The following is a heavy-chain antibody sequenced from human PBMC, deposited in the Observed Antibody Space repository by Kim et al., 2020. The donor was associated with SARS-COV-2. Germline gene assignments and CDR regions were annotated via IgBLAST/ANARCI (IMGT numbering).Heavy chain of an antibody. CDR2: IKSDGSST. V-gene: IGHV3-74*01. J-gene: IGHJ3*02. D-gene: IGHD3-10*01. Sequence: GGSLRLSCAASGFTFSRYWMHWVRQAPGKGLVWLSRIKSDGSSTSYADYVKGRFTISRDNAKNTLYLQMNSLRAEDTAVYYCARDFFLSGVGDAFDIWGQGTMVTVSS. CDR1: GFTFSRYW. CDR3: ARDFFLSGVGDAFDI.